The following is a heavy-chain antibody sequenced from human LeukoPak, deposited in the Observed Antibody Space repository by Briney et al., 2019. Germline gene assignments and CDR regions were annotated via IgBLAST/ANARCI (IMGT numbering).Heavy chain of an antibody. CDR3: ARDRHFVAFDI. CDR1: GFTFSSYA. V-gene: IGHV3-23*01. J-gene: IGHJ3*02. CDR2: ISTTGDNT. Sequence: GGSLRLSCAASGFTFSSYAMNWVRQSPGKGLQWVTAISTTGDNTYYADSVKGRFTVSRDNSRNTLYLQMNSLRAEDTAVYYCARDRHFVAFDIWGQGTMVTVSS.